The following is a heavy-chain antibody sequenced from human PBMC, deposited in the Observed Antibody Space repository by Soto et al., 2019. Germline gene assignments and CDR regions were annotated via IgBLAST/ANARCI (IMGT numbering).Heavy chain of an antibody. D-gene: IGHD5-12*01. Sequence: EVQLVESGGGLVQPGGSLRLSCAASGFTFSSYDMHWVRQATGKGLEWVSAIGTAGDTYYPGSVKGRFTISRENAKNTLSLQMSSLTADDTAIYYCVREGRGSFDFWGRGTMVTVSS. V-gene: IGHV3-13*01. CDR1: GFTFSSYD. J-gene: IGHJ3*01. CDR3: VREGRGSFDF. CDR2: IGTAGDT.